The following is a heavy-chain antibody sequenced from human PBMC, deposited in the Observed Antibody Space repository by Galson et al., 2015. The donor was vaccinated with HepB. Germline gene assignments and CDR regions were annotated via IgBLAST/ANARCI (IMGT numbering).Heavy chain of an antibody. D-gene: IGHD3-10*01. V-gene: IGHV1-3*01. CDR1: GDTFISYA. CDR3: ARDYTRVRGRPLGY. CDR2: INAGNGNT. Sequence: SVKVSCKASGDTFISYAMHWVRQAPGQRLEWMGWINAGNGNTEYSQKFQGRVTITRDTSASTAYMELSSLRSEDTAVYYCARDYTRVRGRPLGYWGQGTLVAVSS. J-gene: IGHJ4*02.